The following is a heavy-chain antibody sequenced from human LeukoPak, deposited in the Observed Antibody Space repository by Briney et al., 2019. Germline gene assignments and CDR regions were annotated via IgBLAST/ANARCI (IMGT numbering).Heavy chain of an antibody. V-gene: IGHV4-59*12. CDR3: ARDRYDTSGYYIDY. CDR1: GRSISSYY. J-gene: IGHJ4*02. D-gene: IGHD3-22*01. Sequence: PSETLSLTCTVYGRSISSYYWSWIRQPPGKGLEWVGYIYYSGSTNYNPSLKSRVTISVDRSQNQFSLKLSSVTAADTAVYYCARDRYDTSGYYIDYWGQGTLVTVSS. CDR2: IYYSGST.